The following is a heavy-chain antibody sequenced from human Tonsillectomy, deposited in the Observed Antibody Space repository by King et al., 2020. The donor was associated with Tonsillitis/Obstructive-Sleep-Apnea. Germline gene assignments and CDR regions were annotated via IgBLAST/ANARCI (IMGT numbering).Heavy chain of an antibody. V-gene: IGHV1-2*02. CDR3: AREGLAFDS. J-gene: IGHJ4*02. Sequence: QLVQSGAEVKKPGASVKGSCKASRDTFTDYYIHWVRQAPGQGLEWMGGINPSSGGTHFAQKFQGRVTMTRDTSISTAYMALSSLRSDDTAVYYCAREGLAFDSWGQGTLVTVSS. CDR2: INPSSGGT. CDR1: RDTFTDYY.